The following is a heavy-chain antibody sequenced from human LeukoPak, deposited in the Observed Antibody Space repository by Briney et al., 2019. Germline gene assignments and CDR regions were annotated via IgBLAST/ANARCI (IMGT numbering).Heavy chain of an antibody. Sequence: PSETLPLTCTVSGGSITSNTYNWGWIRQPPGKGLEWIGSIYHSGSTFYNPSLKSRVTISINTSKNQFSLKLSSVTAADTAVYYCASQPYYDSSGYYFYGGQGTLVTVSS. V-gene: IGHV4-39*01. CDR1: GGSITSNTYN. D-gene: IGHD3-22*01. J-gene: IGHJ4*02. CDR2: IYHSGST. CDR3: ASQPYYDSSGYYFY.